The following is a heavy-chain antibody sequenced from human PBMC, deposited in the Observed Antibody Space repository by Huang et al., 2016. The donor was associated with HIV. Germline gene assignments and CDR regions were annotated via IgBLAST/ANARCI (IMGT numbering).Heavy chain of an antibody. CDR1: GGPISNSSHY. Sequence: QLQLQESGPGLVKPSETLSLTCTVSGGPISNSSHYWGWIRQPTGKGLEWIGSIDYSGATHHNPSLKSRVTMSVDASKSQISLNLISVTAADTALYYCVGYCTGGTCFEAFDIWGQGTRVTVSS. CDR3: VGYCTGGTCFEAFDI. CDR2: IDYSGAT. V-gene: IGHV4-39*01. J-gene: IGHJ3*02. D-gene: IGHD2-8*02.